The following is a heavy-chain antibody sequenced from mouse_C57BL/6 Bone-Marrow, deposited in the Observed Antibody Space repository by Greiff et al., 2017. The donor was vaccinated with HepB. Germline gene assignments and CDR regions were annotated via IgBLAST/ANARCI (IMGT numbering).Heavy chain of an antibody. Sequence: EVQLVESGGGLVKPGGSLKLSCAASGFTFSDYGMHWVRQAPEKGLEWVAYISSGSSTIYYADTVKGRFTISRDNAKNTLFLQMTSLRSEDTAMYDCARWLYSNPFAYWGQGTRVTVSA. D-gene: IGHD2-5*01. CDR3: ARWLYSNPFAY. CDR2: ISSGSSTI. V-gene: IGHV5-17*01. CDR1: GFTFSDYG. J-gene: IGHJ3*01.